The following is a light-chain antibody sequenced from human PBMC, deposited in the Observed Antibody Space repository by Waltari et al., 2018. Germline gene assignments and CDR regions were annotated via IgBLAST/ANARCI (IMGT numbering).Light chain of an antibody. Sequence: QSALTQPASVSGSPGQSITISCTGTSSAVGSYDLVSWYQQHPGKAPKLTIYEVYNRPSGVSNRFSGSKSGSTASLTISGFQAEDEADYYCCSYAGSSTFTFGGGTKLTVL. V-gene: IGLV2-23*02. J-gene: IGLJ2*01. CDR1: SSAVGSYDL. CDR3: CSYAGSSTFT. CDR2: EVY.